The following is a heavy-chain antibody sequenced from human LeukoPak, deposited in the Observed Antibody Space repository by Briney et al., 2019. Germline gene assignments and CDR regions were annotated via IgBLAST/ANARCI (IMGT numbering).Heavy chain of an antibody. CDR1: GFSFSDYG. D-gene: IGHD3-3*01. CDR3: AKRVVIRSTDYFYYYIHV. V-gene: IGHV3-30*02. CDR2: IRYNGDNK. J-gene: IGHJ6*03. Sequence: PGGSLRLSCEASGFSFSDYGMHWVRQAPGKGLEWVAFIRYNGDNKYYADSVKGRFTVSRDNSQSTLYLQMNSLRVVDTAVYYCAKRVVIRSTDYFYYYIHVWGKGTTVTVSS.